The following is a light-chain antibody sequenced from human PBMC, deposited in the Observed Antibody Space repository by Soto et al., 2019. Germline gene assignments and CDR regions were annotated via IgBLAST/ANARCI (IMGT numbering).Light chain of an antibody. J-gene: IGKJ4*01. CDR2: GAS. CDR1: RSVSSN. CDR3: QQYNRRPLV. Sequence: CRASRSVSSNLAGYQQKPGQAPRLLIYGASTRATGIPARVRGRGSGQEFRPTITSLRSEDFAVYFSQQYNRRPLVVGGGTKVDI. V-gene: IGKV3-15*01.